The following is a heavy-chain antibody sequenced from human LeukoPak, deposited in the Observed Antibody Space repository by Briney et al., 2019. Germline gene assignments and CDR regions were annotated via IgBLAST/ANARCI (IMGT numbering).Heavy chain of an antibody. CDR2: IIPIFGTA. V-gene: IGHV1-69*05. D-gene: IGHD4-17*01. Sequence: EASVKVSCKASGGTFSSYAISLVRQAHGLGLEWMGGIIPIFGTANYAQKFQGRVTITTDESTSTAYMELSSLRSEDTAVYYCASPDYGVYAYFDYWGQGTLVTVSS. J-gene: IGHJ4*02. CDR1: GGTFSSYA. CDR3: ASPDYGVYAYFDY.